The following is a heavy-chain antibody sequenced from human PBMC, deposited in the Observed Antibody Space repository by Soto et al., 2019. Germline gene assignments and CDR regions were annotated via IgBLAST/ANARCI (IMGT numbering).Heavy chain of an antibody. V-gene: IGHV5-51*01. CDR3: VAATYSSGWNG. CDR1: GYSFTNYW. D-gene: IGHD6-19*01. CDR2: IHPGNSDT. J-gene: IGHJ4*02. Sequence: GESLKISCKGSGYSFTNYWIGWVRQMPGEGLEWMGIIHPGNSDTRYRPSFQGQVTISVDKSISTAYLQWSSLKASDTGMYYCVAATYSSGWNGWGQGTLVPVYS.